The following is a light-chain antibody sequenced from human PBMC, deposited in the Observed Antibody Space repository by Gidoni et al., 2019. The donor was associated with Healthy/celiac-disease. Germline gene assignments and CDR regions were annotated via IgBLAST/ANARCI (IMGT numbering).Light chain of an antibody. CDR1: QSVSSN. V-gene: IGKV3-15*01. CDR2: GAS. J-gene: IGKJ4*01. CDR3: QQYNNWPLT. Sequence: EIAMTQSPATLSVSPGGRATLSCRASQSVSSNLAWYQQKPGQAPRLLIYGASTRATGIPARFSGSGSGTEFTLTISSLQSEDFAVYYCQQYNNWPLTFGGGTKVEIK.